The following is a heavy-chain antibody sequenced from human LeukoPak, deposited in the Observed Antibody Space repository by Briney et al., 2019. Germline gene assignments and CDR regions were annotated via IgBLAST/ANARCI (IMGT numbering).Heavy chain of an antibody. CDR1: GFTFSSYG. J-gene: IGHJ3*02. V-gene: IGHV3-30*18. D-gene: IGHD3-22*01. Sequence: PGGSLRLSCAASGFTFSSYGMHWVRQAPGKGLEWVAVISYDGSNKYYADSVKGRFTISRDNSKNTLYLQMNSLRAEDTAVYYCAKETYYYDSSVAFDIWGQGTMVTVSS. CDR3: AKETYYYDSSVAFDI. CDR2: ISYDGSNK.